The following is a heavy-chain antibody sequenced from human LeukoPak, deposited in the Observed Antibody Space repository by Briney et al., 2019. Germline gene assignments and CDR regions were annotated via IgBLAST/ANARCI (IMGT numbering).Heavy chain of an antibody. CDR2: IRRRGNSYAT. Sequence: GGSLRLSCAASGFTFSGSAMHWVRQASGKGLEWVGRIRRRGNSYATAYAASVTGRFTISRDDSKNTAYLQMNSLRAEDTAIYYCSRHDSSVVGGNDAFDIWGQGTLVTVSS. CDR1: GFTFSGSA. CDR3: SRHDSSVVGGNDAFDI. V-gene: IGHV3-73*01. D-gene: IGHD1-26*01. J-gene: IGHJ3*02.